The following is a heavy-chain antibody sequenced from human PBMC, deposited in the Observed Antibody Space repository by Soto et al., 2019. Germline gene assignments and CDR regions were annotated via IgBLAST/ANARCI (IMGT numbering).Heavy chain of an antibody. V-gene: IGHV1-24*01. Sequence: ASVKVRSEVCGYRLAYLSMHWVQQSHGKGLEWMGGFDPEDGETIYAQKFQGRVTMTEDTSTDTAYMELSSLRSEDTAVYYCATEYSSSFGYFDYWGQGTLVTVSS. J-gene: IGHJ4*02. CDR2: FDPEDGET. CDR3: ATEYSSSFGYFDY. CDR1: GYRLAYLS. D-gene: IGHD6-6*01.